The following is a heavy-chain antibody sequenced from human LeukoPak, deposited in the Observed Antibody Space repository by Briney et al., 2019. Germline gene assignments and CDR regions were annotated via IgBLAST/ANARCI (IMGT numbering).Heavy chain of an antibody. V-gene: IGHV3-30*08. J-gene: IGHJ4*02. Sequence: GGSLRLSCAASAFTSSTSALHWVRQDPGKGLEWVAVISNDGTYKFYAGSVKGRFTISRDNSKNTLYLQMDSLRAEDTAVYYCTTGGAYSDTNGYYGGFFESWGQGTLVTVSS. CDR2: ISNDGTYK. CDR1: AFTSSTSA. D-gene: IGHD3-22*01. CDR3: TTGGAYSDTNGYYGGFFES.